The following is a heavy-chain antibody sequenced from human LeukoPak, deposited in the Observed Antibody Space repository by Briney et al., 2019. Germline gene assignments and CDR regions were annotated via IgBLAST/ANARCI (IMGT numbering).Heavy chain of an antibody. Sequence: GGSLRLSCAASGFTFYNYAMTWVRQAPGKGLEWVSDISATGGNTYYADSVKGRFTISRDNSKNTLYLQMNSLRAEDTAKYYCAKVASLCTSTSCVRGGFDYWGQGTLVTVSS. D-gene: IGHD2-2*01. CDR1: GFTFYNYA. V-gene: IGHV3-23*01. CDR2: ISATGGNT. J-gene: IGHJ4*02. CDR3: AKVASLCTSTSCVRGGFDY.